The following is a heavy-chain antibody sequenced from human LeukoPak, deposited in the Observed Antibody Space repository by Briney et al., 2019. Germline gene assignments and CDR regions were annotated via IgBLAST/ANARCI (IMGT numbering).Heavy chain of an antibody. J-gene: IGHJ4*02. CDR1: GFTFSSYS. Sequence: GGSLRLSCAASGFTFSSYSMSWVRQAPGKGLEWVSIFRGSDGSTYYADSVKGRFTISRDNSKNTLYLQMNSLRAEDTAVYYCARSVSSRFTSPRRPYYFDSWGQGTLVTVSS. CDR3: ARSVSSRFTSPRRPYYFDS. D-gene: IGHD3-10*01. CDR2: FRGSDGST. V-gene: IGHV3-23*01.